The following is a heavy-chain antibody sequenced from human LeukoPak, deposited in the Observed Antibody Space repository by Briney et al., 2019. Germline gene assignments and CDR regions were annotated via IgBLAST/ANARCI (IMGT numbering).Heavy chain of an antibody. CDR1: GGSISSYY. J-gene: IGHJ2*01. Sequence: PSETLSLTCTVSGGSISSYYRNWIRQLPGKGLEYIGYISYSGNTNYNPSLKSRVTISFDTSKKQFSLKMNSVTAADTAVYYCAREGWGYDSSAYRSRYFDLWGRGTLVTVSS. V-gene: IGHV4-59*01. CDR3: AREGWGYDSSAYRSRYFDL. CDR2: ISYSGNT. D-gene: IGHD3-22*01.